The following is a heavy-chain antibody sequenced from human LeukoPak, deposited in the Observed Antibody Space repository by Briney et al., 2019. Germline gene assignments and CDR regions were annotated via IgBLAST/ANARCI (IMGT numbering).Heavy chain of an antibody. Sequence: SETLSLTCAVYDGSFSGYHWTWIRQSPGKGLEWIGDINPSGSTYYNPSLKSRLTISVDTSKNQFSLRLRSVTAADTAVYYCARGRHDITMIVVVMTSVSYYLDVWGKGTTVTVS. CDR3: ARGRHDITMIVVVMTSVSYYLDV. CDR1: DGSFSGYH. D-gene: IGHD3-22*01. V-gene: IGHV4-34*01. CDR2: INPSGST. J-gene: IGHJ6*03.